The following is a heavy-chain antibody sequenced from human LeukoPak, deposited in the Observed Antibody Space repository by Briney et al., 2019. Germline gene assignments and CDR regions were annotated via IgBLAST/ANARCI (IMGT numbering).Heavy chain of an antibody. CDR3: TRGPNDYFK. Sequence: HTGGSLRLSCVVSGFNVYNNYMCWVRQAPGKGLEWVSLIYSHGGTSYADSAKGRFTISRDRSKNTLYLQMNSLRVEDTAVYYCTRGPNDYFKWSQGTLVTVSS. CDR2: IYSHGGT. J-gene: IGHJ4*02. D-gene: IGHD1-1*01. V-gene: IGHV3-66*01. CDR1: GFNVYNNY.